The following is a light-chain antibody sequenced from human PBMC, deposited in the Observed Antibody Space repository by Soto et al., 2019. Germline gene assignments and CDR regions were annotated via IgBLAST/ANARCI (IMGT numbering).Light chain of an antibody. CDR1: QSVSSY. J-gene: IGKJ5*01. V-gene: IGKV3-15*01. Sequence: EVVMTQSPSTLSVSPGARATLSCRASQSVSSYLAWYQQKPGQAPRLLIYGASTRATGIPARFSGSGSGTEFTLTISSLQSEDFAVYYSQQCSDWPLITFGHGTRLESK. CDR2: GAS. CDR3: QQCSDWPLIT.